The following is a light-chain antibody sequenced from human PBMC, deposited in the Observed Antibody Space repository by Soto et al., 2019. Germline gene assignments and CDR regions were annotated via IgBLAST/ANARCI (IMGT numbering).Light chain of an antibody. V-gene: IGKV3-20*01. CDR2: GGS. J-gene: IGKJ1*01. CDR1: QSVSSNH. Sequence: DIMLTQSPGTLSLSPGERATLSCRASQSVSSNHLAWYQQKPGQAPRLLIYGGSSRATGIPVRFSGSGSETDFTLTITILEAEDFVVYCCQQYDISPWTFGQGTKVDIK. CDR3: QQYDISPWT.